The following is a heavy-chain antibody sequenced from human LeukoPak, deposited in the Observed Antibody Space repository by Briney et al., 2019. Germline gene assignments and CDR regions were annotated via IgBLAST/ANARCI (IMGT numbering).Heavy chain of an antibody. Sequence: ASVKVSCKTSGYTFTNYGVCWVRQAPGQGLEWMGWISAYNGYTNYAQKLQVRVTMTTDTSTSTAYMELRSLTSDDTAVYYCARDKAVTTELTQYFQHWGQGTLVTVSS. D-gene: IGHD4-11*01. CDR2: ISAYNGYT. V-gene: IGHV1-18*01. CDR3: ARDKAVTTELTQYFQH. J-gene: IGHJ1*01. CDR1: GYTFTNYG.